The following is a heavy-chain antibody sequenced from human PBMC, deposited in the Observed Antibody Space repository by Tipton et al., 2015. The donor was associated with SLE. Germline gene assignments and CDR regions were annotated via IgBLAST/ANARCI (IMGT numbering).Heavy chain of an antibody. Sequence: TLSLTCTVSGGSISSGDYYWSWIRQPPGKGLEWIGEINHSGSTNYNPSLNSRVTISLDTSKNQFSLNLSSVTAADTAVYYCARDRFDSSGYTLFDSWGQGTLVTVSS. CDR1: GGSISSGDYY. J-gene: IGHJ4*02. CDR2: INHSGST. D-gene: IGHD3-22*01. V-gene: IGHV4-61*08. CDR3: ARDRFDSSGYTLFDS.